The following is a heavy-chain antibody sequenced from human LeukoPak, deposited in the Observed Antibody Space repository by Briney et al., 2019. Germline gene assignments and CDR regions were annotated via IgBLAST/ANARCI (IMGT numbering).Heavy chain of an antibody. CDR1: GFTFSYSW. CDR2: IKQDGSEK. D-gene: IGHD1-7*01. Sequence: GGSLRLSRAASGFTFSYSWMTWVRQAPGKGLEWVGNIKQDGSEKYYVDSVKGRFTISRDNAKNSLYLQMNSLRAEDTAMYYCARYLVTGTTSDAFDIWGQGTMVTVSS. V-gene: IGHV3-7*01. J-gene: IGHJ3*02. CDR3: ARYLVTGTTSDAFDI.